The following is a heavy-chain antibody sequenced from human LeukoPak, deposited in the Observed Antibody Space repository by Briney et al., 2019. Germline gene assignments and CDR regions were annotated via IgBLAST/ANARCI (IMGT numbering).Heavy chain of an antibody. Sequence: SETLSLTCAVYGGSFSSYYWSWIRQPPGKGLEWIGEINHSGSTNYNPSLKSRVTISVDTSKNQFSLKLSSVTAADTAVYYCARGRRNYYDSSGYFYYWGQGTLVTVSS. CDR3: ARGRRNYYDSSGYFYY. J-gene: IGHJ4*02. V-gene: IGHV4-34*01. CDR2: INHSGST. D-gene: IGHD3-22*01. CDR1: GGSFSSYY.